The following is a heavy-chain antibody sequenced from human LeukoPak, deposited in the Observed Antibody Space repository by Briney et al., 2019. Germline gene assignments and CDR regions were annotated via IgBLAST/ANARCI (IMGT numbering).Heavy chain of an antibody. D-gene: IGHD6-13*01. CDR1: GYTFTSYD. CDR2: MNPNSGNT. Sequence: ASVKVSCKASGYTFTSYDINWVRQATGQGLEWMGWMNPNSGNTGYAQKFQGRVTMTTDTSTSTAYMELRSLRSDDTAVYYCAREVSDSSSWYVDYWGQGTLVTVSS. J-gene: IGHJ4*02. CDR3: AREVSDSSSWYVDY. V-gene: IGHV1-8*02.